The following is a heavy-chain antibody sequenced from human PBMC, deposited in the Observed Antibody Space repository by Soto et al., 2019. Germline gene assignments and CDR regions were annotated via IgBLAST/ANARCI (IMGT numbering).Heavy chain of an antibody. Sequence: QMQLVQSGPEVKKPGTSVKVSCKASTFTFTSSPVQWVRQARGQRLEWIGWIFVGSGNTKYAQNFQERGTITRYMSSGTAYLERSSLRSEDTAVYYCAKHREGATSYFDYWGQGTLLTVSS. V-gene: IGHV1-58*01. CDR3: AKHREGATSYFDY. CDR1: TFTFTSSP. CDR2: IFVGSGNT. D-gene: IGHD1-26*01. J-gene: IGHJ4*02.